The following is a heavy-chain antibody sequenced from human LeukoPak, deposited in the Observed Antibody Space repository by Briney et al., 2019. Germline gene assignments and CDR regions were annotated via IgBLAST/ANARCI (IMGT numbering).Heavy chain of an antibody. Sequence: ASVKVSCKASGYTFAGYYMHWVRQAPGQGLEWMGWINPNSGGTNYAQKFQGRVTMTRDTSISTACMELSRLRSDDTAVYYCARDDSIEQWLVPFDYWGQGTLVTVSS. CDR2: INPNSGGT. CDR3: ARDDSIEQWLVPFDY. J-gene: IGHJ4*02. D-gene: IGHD6-19*01. CDR1: GYTFAGYY. V-gene: IGHV1-2*02.